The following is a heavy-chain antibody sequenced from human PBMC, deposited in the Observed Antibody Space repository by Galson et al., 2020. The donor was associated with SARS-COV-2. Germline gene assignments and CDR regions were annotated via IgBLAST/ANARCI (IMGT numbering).Heavy chain of an antibody. J-gene: IGHJ6*03. CDR1: GISFGPHT. CDR2: ISSSTKYI. D-gene: IGHD5-18*01. Sequence: ETLSLTCAASGISFGPHTMNWVRQAPGKGLEWVSSISSSTKYIYYADSLKGRFTISRDNAKNSLYLQMNSLGAEDTAVYYCARGGSRPVMVFDYYYFYMDVWGKGTTVTVSS. V-gene: IGHV3-21*01. CDR3: ARGGSRPVMVFDYYYFYMDV.